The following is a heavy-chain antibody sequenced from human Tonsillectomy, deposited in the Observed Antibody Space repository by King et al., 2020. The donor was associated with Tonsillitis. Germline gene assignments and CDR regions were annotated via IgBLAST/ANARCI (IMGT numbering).Heavy chain of an antibody. J-gene: IGHJ4*02. D-gene: IGHD2-15*01. CDR1: GYTFTDYY. CDR3: RSGGTLVGVVDLDH. V-gene: IGHV1-2*02. CDR2: INPNSGGT. Sequence: QLVQSGAQVKKPGASVKVSCKASGYTFTDYYIHWVRQAPGQGLEWMGWINPNSGGTNFAQKFQGRVTLTRDTSISTAYMELSSLRSDDTAVYYCRSGGTLVGVVDLDHWGQGTLVTVSS.